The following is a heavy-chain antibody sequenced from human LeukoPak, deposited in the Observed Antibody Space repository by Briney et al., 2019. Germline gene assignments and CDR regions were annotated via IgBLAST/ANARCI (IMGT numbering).Heavy chain of an antibody. Sequence: GGSLRLSCAASGFTFSSYAMSWVRQAPGKGLEWVSAISGSGGSTYYADSVKGRFTISRDNSKNTLYLQMNRLRAEDTAVYYCAKFPPITMIVVDDAFDIWGQGTMVTVSS. J-gene: IGHJ3*02. CDR2: ISGSGGST. D-gene: IGHD3-22*01. CDR3: AKFPPITMIVVDDAFDI. V-gene: IGHV3-23*01. CDR1: GFTFSSYA.